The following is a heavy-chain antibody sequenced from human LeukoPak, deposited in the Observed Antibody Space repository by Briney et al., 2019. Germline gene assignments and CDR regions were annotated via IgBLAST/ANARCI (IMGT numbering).Heavy chain of an antibody. V-gene: IGHV4-59*11. J-gene: IGHJ4*02. CDR2: IYYSGGT. CDR3: ARSRDTYYYDSSGYYSPMFDY. CDR1: GGSISSHY. D-gene: IGHD3-22*01. Sequence: SETLSLTCTVSGGSISSHYWSWIRQPPGKGLEWIGYIYYSGGTNYNPSLKSRVTISVDTSKNQFSLKLSSVTAADTAVYYCARSRDTYYYDSSGYYSPMFDYWGQGTLVTVSS.